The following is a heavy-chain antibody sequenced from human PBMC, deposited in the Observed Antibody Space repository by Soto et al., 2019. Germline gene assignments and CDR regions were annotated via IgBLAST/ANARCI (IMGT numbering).Heavy chain of an antibody. CDR1: GFTFSSYV. D-gene: IGHD3-10*01. CDR3: ARAIYYDSGSCDY. CDR2: ISYDGSNK. V-gene: IGHV3-30-3*01. J-gene: IGHJ4*02. Sequence: QVQLVESGGGVVQPGRSLRLSCAASGFTFSSYVMHWVRQAPGKGLEWVAVISYDGSNKYYADSVKGRFTISRDNSKNTLYLQMNSLRAEDTAVYYCARAIYYDSGSCDYWGQGTLVTVSS.